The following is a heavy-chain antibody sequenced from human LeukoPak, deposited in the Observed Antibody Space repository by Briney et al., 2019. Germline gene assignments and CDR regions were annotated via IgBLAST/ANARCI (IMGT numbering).Heavy chain of an antibody. D-gene: IGHD2-21*02. CDR3: AREPCGGDCSPYFDY. CDR2: ISSSSSYI. J-gene: IGHJ4*02. Sequence: GGSLRLSCAASGFPFSSYSMNWVRQAPGKGLEWVSSISSSSSYIYYADSVKGRFTISRDNAKNSLYLQMNSLRAEDTAVYYCAREPCGGDCSPYFDYWGQGTLVTVSS. V-gene: IGHV3-21*01. CDR1: GFPFSSYS.